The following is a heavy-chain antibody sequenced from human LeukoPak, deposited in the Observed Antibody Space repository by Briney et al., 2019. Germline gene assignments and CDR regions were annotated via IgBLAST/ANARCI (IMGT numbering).Heavy chain of an antibody. CDR1: GFTFNTYN. D-gene: IGHD1-26*01. J-gene: IGHJ4*02. V-gene: IGHV3-21*04. CDR2: ISPDSTYT. Sequence: PGGSLRLSCAASGFTFNTYNMNWVRQTPGKGLEWVSLISPDSTYTFYADSVKGRFTISRDNAKNSLYLQMNSLRAEDTAVYYCAREWELPDYWGQGTLVTVSS. CDR3: AREWELPDY.